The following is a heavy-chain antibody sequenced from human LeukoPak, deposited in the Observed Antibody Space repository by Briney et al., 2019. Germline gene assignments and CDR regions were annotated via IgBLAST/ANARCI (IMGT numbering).Heavy chain of an antibody. Sequence: ASVKVSCKASGYTFTSYGISWVRQAPGQGLEWMGWISAYNGNTNYAQKLQGRVTVTTDTSTSTAYMELRSLRSDDTAVYYCASVKGVSRYYYYGMDVWGQGTTVTVSS. V-gene: IGHV1-18*01. CDR1: GYTFTSYG. J-gene: IGHJ6*02. CDR2: ISAYNGNT. CDR3: ASVKGVSRYYYYGMDV.